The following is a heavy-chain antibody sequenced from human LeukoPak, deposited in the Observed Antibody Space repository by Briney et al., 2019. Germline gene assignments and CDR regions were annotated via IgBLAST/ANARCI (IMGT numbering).Heavy chain of an antibody. Sequence: GGSLRLSCAASGFTSDDYGMSWVRQAPGKGLEWVSGINWNGGSTGYADSVKGRFTISRDNAKNSLYLQMNSLSAEDTALYYCARSVAASRDYWGQGTLVTVSS. J-gene: IGHJ4*02. V-gene: IGHV3-20*04. CDR3: ARSVAASRDY. CDR1: GFTSDDYG. D-gene: IGHD2-15*01. CDR2: INWNGGST.